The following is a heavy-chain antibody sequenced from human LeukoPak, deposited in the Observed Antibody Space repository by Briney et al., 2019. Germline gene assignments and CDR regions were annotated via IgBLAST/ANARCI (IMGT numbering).Heavy chain of an antibody. Sequence: SETLSLTCTVCGGSITGYYWIGIRRPAGKGLEGFARIYTSDYINYNPSLKSRVTLSVDTSKHQFYMNLKSVTAADMAVYYRARETVGHCSGGPCPYYFDSWGQGNLLPVPS. CDR2: IYTSDYI. V-gene: IGHV4-4*07. D-gene: IGHD2-15*01. J-gene: IGHJ4*02. CDR1: GGSITGYY. CDR3: ARETVGHCSGGPCPYYFDS.